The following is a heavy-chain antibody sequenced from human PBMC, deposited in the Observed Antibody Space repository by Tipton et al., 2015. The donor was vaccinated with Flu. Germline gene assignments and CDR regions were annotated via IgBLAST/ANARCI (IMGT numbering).Heavy chain of an antibody. D-gene: IGHD6-6*01. CDR3: ARDRYQPGSSSSRYYFDY. V-gene: IGHV3-33*01. CDR2: IWYDGSNK. CDR1: GFTFSSYG. Sequence: SLRLSCAASGFTFSSYGMHWVRQAPGKGLEWVAVIWYDGSNKYYADSVKGRFTISRDNSKNTLYLQMNSLRAEDTAVYYCARDRYQPGSSSSRYYFDYWGQGTLVTVSS. J-gene: IGHJ4*02.